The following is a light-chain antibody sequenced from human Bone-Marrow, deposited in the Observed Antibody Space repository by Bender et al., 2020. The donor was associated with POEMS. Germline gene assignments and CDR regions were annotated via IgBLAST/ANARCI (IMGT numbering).Light chain of an antibody. Sequence: QSALTQPPSASGSPGQSVTISCTGTSSDVGGYNYVSWYQHHPGKAPKLMISEVNKRPSGVPDRFSGSKSGNTASLTISGLQAEDEADFYCCSYADNSVWVFGGGIKLTVL. CDR3: CSYADNSVWV. J-gene: IGLJ3*02. CDR2: EVN. CDR1: SSDVGGYNY. V-gene: IGLV2-8*01.